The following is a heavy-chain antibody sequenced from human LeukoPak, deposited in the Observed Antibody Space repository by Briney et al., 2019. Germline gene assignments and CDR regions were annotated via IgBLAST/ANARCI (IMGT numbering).Heavy chain of an antibody. CDR3: ARDPSSVTLYFFDY. CDR1: GYTFRGNY. V-gene: IGHV1-2*02. Sequence: ASVKVSCRASGYTFRGNYIHWLRQAPGQGLEWMGWIDANNGDTKSAQKFQGRVTMSRDTSISTAYMDLSSLSPDDAAVYYCARDPSSVTLYFFDYWGQGTLVTVSS. CDR2: IDANNGDT. D-gene: IGHD4-11*01. J-gene: IGHJ4*02.